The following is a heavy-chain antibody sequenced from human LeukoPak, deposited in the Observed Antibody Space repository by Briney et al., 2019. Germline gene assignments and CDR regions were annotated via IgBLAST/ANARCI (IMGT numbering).Heavy chain of an antibody. Sequence: SVKVSCKASGGTFSSYVISWVRQAPGQGLEWMGGIIPIFGTANYAQKFQGRVTITADESTSTAYMELSSLRSEDTAVYYCARALRADIVVVPAAISAYYYYYMDVWGKGTTVTVSS. D-gene: IGHD2-2*01. V-gene: IGHV1-69*13. CDR3: ARALRADIVVVPAAISAYYYYYMDV. CDR2: IIPIFGTA. CDR1: GGTFSSYV. J-gene: IGHJ6*03.